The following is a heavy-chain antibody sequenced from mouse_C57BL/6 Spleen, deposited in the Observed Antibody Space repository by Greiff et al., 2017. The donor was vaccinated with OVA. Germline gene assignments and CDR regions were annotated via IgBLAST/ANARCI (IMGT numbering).Heavy chain of an antibody. V-gene: IGHV2-2*01. CDR1: GFSLTSYG. D-gene: IGHD1-1*01. Sequence: QVQLQQSGPGLVQPSQSLSITCTVSGFSLTSYGVHWVRQSPGKGLEWLGVIWRGGSTDYNAAFISSLSISKDNSKSQVFFKMNNLQADDTAINYCGREYYDSGGYFDVWGTGTTVTVSS. J-gene: IGHJ1*03. CDR3: GREYYDSGGYFDV. CDR2: IWRGGST.